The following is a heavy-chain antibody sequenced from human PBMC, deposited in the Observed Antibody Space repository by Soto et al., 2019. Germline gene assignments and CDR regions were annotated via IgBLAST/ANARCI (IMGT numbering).Heavy chain of an antibody. D-gene: IGHD3-16*02. CDR3: AKDHRWGSYRSPKLHILDY. V-gene: IGHV3-23*01. Sequence: VQLLESGGGLVQPGGSLRLSCAASGFTFSSYAMSWVRQAPGKGLEWVSAISGSGGSTYYADSVKGRFTISRDNSKTTLYLQMNSLRAEDTAVYYCAKDHRWGSYRSPKLHILDYWGQGTLVTVSS. CDR1: GFTFSSYA. J-gene: IGHJ4*02. CDR2: ISGSGGST.